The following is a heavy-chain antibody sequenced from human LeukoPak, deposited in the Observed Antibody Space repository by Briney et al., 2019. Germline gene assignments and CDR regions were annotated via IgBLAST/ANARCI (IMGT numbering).Heavy chain of an antibody. CDR1: GFTFSSYA. CDR3: AKLIRDFWSGYSGDY. V-gene: IGHV3-23*01. J-gene: IGHJ4*02. D-gene: IGHD3-3*01. CDR2: ISGPGGST. Sequence: PGGSLRLSCAASGFTFSSYAMSWVRQAPGKGLEWVSAISGPGGSTYYADSVKGRFTISRENSKNTLFLQINSLRAEETAMYYCAKLIRDFWSGYSGDYWGQGTLVTVSS.